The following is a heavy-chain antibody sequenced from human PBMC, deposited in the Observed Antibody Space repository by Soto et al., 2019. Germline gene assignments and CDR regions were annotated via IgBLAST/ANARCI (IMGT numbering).Heavy chain of an antibody. V-gene: IGHV3-33*01. CDR1: GLTFSTYG. CDR2: TWYDGSNK. D-gene: IGHD3-16*01. CDR3: ARARPYLGIFDY. J-gene: IGHJ4*02. Sequence: GGSLRLSCAASGLTFSTYGMHWVRQAPGKGLEWVAVTWYDGSNKYYAASVKGRFTISRDNSKNTVYLQMNSLRAEDTAVYYCARARPYLGIFDYWGQGTLVTVSS.